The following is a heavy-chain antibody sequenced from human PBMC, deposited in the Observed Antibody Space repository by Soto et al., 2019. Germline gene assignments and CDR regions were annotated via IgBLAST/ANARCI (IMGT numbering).Heavy chain of an antibody. D-gene: IGHD3-22*01. J-gene: IGHJ5*02. CDR1: GFSLSTSGVG. CDR3: AHSLIGYYYDSSGWNCFDP. V-gene: IGHV2-5*02. CDR2: IYWDDDK. Sequence: SGPTLVNPTQTLTLTCTFSGFSLSTSGVGVGWIRQPPGKALEWLALIYWDDDKRYSPSLKSRLTITKDTSKNQVVLTMTNMDPVDTATYFCAHSLIGYYYDSSGWNCFDPWGQGPLVIVPS.